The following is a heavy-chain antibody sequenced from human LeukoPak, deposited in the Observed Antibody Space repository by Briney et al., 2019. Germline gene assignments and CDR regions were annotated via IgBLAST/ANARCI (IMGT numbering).Heavy chain of an antibody. CDR2: ISYDGSNK. V-gene: IGHV3-30-3*01. CDR1: GFTFSIYA. J-gene: IGHJ4*02. Sequence: GRSLRLSCVASGFTFSIYAMHWVRQAPGKGLEWVALISYDGSNKYYADSVKGRFTISRDNSKNTLYLQMNSLRAEDTAVYYCARGGVYSSGSYYLYYFDYWGQGTLVTVSS. D-gene: IGHD6-19*01. CDR3: ARGGVYSSGSYYLYYFDY.